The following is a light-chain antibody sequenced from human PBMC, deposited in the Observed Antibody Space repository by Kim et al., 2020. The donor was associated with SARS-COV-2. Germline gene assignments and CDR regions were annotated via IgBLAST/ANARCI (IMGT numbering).Light chain of an antibody. CDR3: NSRDSSGNLWV. Sequence: SSELTQDPAVSVALGQTVRITCQGDSLRSYYATWYQQKPGQAPIVVIYGKNNRPSGIPDRFSGSSSGNTASLTITGAQAEDEADYYCNSRDSSGNLWVFG. V-gene: IGLV3-19*01. CDR1: SLRSYY. CDR2: GKN. J-gene: IGLJ3*02.